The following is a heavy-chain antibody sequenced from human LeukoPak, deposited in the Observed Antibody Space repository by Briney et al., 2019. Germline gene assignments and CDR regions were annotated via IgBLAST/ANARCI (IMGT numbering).Heavy chain of an antibody. Sequence: SETLSHTCAVSGYSISSGYFWGWFRLPPGKGLEWIGSMFHSGSTHYNPSLKSRLIISLDTSKNQFSLKLNSVTAADTAVSYCASEGGIEGWVDPWGQGTLVTVSS. V-gene: IGHV4-38-2*01. J-gene: IGHJ5*02. CDR3: ASEGGIEGWVDP. CDR1: GYSISSGYF. CDR2: MFHSGST. D-gene: IGHD2-21*01.